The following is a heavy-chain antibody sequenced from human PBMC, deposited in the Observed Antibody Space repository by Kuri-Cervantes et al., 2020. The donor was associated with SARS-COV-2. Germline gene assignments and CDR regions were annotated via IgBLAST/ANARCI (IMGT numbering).Heavy chain of an antibody. Sequence: GESLKISCAASGFTFSSYWMSWVRQAPGKGLEWVANIKQDGSEKYYVDSVKGRFTISRDNAKSSLYLQMNSLRAEDTAVYYCARLPDYGDYWFDPWGQGTLVTVSS. CDR3: ARLPDYGDYWFDP. V-gene: IGHV3-7*01. CDR2: IKQDGSEK. J-gene: IGHJ5*02. CDR1: GFTFSSYW. D-gene: IGHD4-17*01.